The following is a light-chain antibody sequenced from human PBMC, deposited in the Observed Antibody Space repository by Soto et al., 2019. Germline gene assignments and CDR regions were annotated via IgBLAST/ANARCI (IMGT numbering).Light chain of an antibody. CDR1: QSVLFGSNNY. CDR2: WAS. V-gene: IGKV4-1*01. Sequence: DFVITQSPDSLAVSLGERATINFKSSQSVLFGSNNYLAWYQQKSGQPPKLLINWASTRESGVPDRFSGSGSRTDFSLTISSLQAEDVAVYYCQRYYGPPLTVGGGPNVDIK. CDR3: QRYYGPPLT. J-gene: IGKJ4*01.